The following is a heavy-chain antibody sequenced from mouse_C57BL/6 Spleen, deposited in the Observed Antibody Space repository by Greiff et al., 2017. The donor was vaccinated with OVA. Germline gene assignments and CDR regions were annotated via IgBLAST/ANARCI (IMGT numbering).Heavy chain of an antibody. CDR3: AREQLRLRDY. V-gene: IGHV1-19*01. J-gene: IGHJ2*01. CDR1: GYTFTDYY. CDR2: INPYNGGT. D-gene: IGHD3-2*02. Sequence: VQLQQSGPVLVKPGASVKMSCKASGYTFTDYYMNWVKQSHGKSLEWIGVINPYNGGTSYNQKFKGKATLTVDKSSSTAYMELNSLTSEDSAVYYCAREQLRLRDYWGQGTTLTVSS.